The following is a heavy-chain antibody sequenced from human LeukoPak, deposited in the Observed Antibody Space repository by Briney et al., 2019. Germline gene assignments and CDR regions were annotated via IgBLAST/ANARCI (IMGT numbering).Heavy chain of an antibody. CDR3: TRVDFYYYYMDF. CDR1: GYSFTDYW. Sequence: GESLKIFCKASGYSFTDYWIGWVRQMPGKGLEWMGIIYPRDSHTIYSPSFQGQVTVSADKSITTAYLQWSSLKASDTAIYYCTRVDFYYYYMDFWRKGTTVSVSS. CDR2: IYPRDSHT. V-gene: IGHV5-51*01. J-gene: IGHJ6*03.